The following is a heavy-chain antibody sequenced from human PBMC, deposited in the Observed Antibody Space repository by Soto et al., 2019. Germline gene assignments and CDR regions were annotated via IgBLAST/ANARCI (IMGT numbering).Heavy chain of an antibody. V-gene: IGHV3-15*01. J-gene: IGHJ4*02. CDR3: RTQWRD. CDR1: GFTFSDAW. D-gene: IGHD6-19*01. Sequence: EVQLVESGGGLVKPGGSLRLSCAASGFTFSDAWMSWVRQAPGKGLEWVGLIKKKTDGGTTDYAAPVKGRFTISRDDSKNTLYLQMSSLKTDDKAVYYCRTQWRDCGQGTLVTVSS. CDR2: IKKKTDGGTT.